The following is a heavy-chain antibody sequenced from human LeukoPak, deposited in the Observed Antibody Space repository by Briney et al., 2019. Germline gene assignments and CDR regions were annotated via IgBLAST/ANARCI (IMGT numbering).Heavy chain of an antibody. D-gene: IGHD6-19*01. CDR1: GGSISTYY. CDR3: ARGGWWFDP. Sequence: PSETLSLTCTVSGGSISTYYWSWIRQPPGKGLEWIGYISKSGSTNYNPSLKSRVTISVDTSKNQFSLKLSSVTAADTAVYYCARGGWWFDPWGRGTLVTVSS. J-gene: IGHJ5*02. CDR2: ISKSGST. V-gene: IGHV4-59*01.